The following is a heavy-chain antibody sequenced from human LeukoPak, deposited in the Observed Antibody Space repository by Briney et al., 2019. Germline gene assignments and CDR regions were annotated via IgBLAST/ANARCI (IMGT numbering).Heavy chain of an antibody. CDR2: ITTSDGNT. V-gene: IGHV3-23*01. D-gene: IGHD7-27*01. CDR1: GFTFSSYT. Sequence: GGSLRLSCAASGFTFSSYTMSWVRQAPGKGLEWVSTITTSDGNTYYADSVKGRFTVTRDNSKNTLFLQMNSLRAEDTAVYYCAKDGGLWVSAHWGDSWGRGTLVTVSS. CDR3: AKDGGLWVSAHWGDS. J-gene: IGHJ4*02.